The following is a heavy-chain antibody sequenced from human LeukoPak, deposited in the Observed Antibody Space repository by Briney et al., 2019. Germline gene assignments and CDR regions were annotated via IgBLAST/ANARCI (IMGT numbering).Heavy chain of an antibody. J-gene: IGHJ4*02. CDR2: IYHSGTT. CDR1: GYSISSGYY. V-gene: IGHV4-38-2*02. D-gene: IGHD6-13*01. Sequence: PSETLSLTCTVSGYSISSGYYWGWIRQSPGKGLELIGSIYHSGTTYYNPSLKSRVTISVDTSKNQFSLKLSSVTAADTAVYYCARVKWSSSWEDCYWGQGTLVTVSS. CDR3: ARVKWSSSWEDCY.